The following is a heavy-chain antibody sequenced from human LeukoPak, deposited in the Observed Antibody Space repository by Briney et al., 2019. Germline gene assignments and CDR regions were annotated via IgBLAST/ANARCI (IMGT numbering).Heavy chain of an antibody. Sequence: GGSLRLSCAASGFTVSSNYMSWVRQAPGKGLEWVSVIYSGGTTFYADSVKGRFTISRDNSKNTLYLQMDSLRAEYTAVYYCASGASSSLGSGYWGQGTLVTVSS. D-gene: IGHD2-2*01. J-gene: IGHJ4*02. CDR1: GFTVSSNY. CDR2: IYSGGTT. CDR3: ASGASSSLGSGY. V-gene: IGHV3-66*01.